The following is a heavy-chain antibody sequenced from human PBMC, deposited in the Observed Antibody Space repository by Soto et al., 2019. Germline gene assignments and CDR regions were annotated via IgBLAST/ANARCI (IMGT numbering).Heavy chain of an antibody. CDR2: IYYSGST. CDR3: AGHNSGSYWYFDL. CDR1: GGSISSSSYY. D-gene: IGHD1-26*01. V-gene: IGHV4-39*01. Sequence: SETLSLTCTVSGGSISSSSYYWGWIRQPPGKGLEWIGSIYYSGSTYYDPSLKSRVTISVDTSKNQFSLKLSSVTAADTAVYYCAGHNSGSYWYFDLWGRGTLVTVSS. J-gene: IGHJ2*01.